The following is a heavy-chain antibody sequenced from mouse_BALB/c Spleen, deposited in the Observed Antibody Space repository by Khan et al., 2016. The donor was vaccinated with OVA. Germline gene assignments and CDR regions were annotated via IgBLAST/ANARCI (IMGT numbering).Heavy chain of an antibody. CDR3: ARPPYFSYAMDN. CDR2: INTYTGEP. Sequence: QIQLVQSGPELKKLGETVKISCKASGHTFTNFGMNWVKQAPGKGLKWMGWINTYTGEPTYADDFNGRFAFSLEASASTAYLQINNLTNEDTATYFCARPPYFSYAMDNWGQGTSVTVSS. V-gene: IGHV9-3-1*01. J-gene: IGHJ4*01. D-gene: IGHD2-10*01. CDR1: GHTFTNFG.